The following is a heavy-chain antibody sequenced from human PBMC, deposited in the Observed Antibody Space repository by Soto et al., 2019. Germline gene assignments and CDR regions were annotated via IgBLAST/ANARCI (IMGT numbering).Heavy chain of an antibody. V-gene: IGHV5-51*01. CDR2: IYPGDHET. J-gene: IGHJ4*02. Sequence: PGESLKISCRCSGYTFSNFWIAWVRYLPGKGLEWMGIIYPGDHETRYSPSFHGKVTISADKSINTAYLQWSSLEASDSAFYYCARSPRSSPYFDYWGQGALVTVSS. CDR3: ARSPRSSPYFDY. CDR1: GYTFSNFW. D-gene: IGHD6-13*01.